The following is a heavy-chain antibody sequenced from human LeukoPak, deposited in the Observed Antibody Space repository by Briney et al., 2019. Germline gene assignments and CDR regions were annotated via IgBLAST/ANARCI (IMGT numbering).Heavy chain of an antibody. CDR3: ASCTGPYYYGMDV. D-gene: IGHD2-8*01. J-gene: IGHJ6*02. CDR1: GGSISSYY. Sequence: SETLSLTCTVSGGSISSYYWSWIRQPPGKGLEWIGYIYYSGSTNYNPPLKSRVTISVDTSKNQFSLKLSSVTAADTAVYYCASCTGPYYYGMDVWGQGTTVTVSS. V-gene: IGHV4-59*01. CDR2: IYYSGST.